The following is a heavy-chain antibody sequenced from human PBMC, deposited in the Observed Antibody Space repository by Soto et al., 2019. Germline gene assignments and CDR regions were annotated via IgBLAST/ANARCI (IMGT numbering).Heavy chain of an antibody. CDR3: ARGRASGSYYLLDY. CDR2: INPNSGNI. CDR1: GNTFTSYD. V-gene: IGHV1-8*01. Sequence: ASVKVSCKASGNTFTSYDINWVRQATGHGLEWMGWINPNSGNIGYAQKFQGRVTMTRDAAIRTAYMEVSRLRSDDTAVYYCARGRASGSYYLLDYWGQGTLVTVS. J-gene: IGHJ4*02. D-gene: IGHD3-10*01.